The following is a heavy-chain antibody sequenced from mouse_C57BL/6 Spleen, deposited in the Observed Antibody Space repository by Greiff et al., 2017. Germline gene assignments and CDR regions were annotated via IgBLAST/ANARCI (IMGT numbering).Heavy chain of an antibody. CDR1: GYTFTSYW. CDR2: IDPSDSYT. V-gene: IGHV1-59*01. CDR3: ARSGYYGSSHY. Sequence: QVQLQQPGAELVRPGTSVKLSCKASGYTFTSYWMHWVKQRPGQGLEWIGVIDPSDSYTNYNQKFKGKATLTVDTSSSTAYMQLSSLTSEDSAVYYCARSGYYGSSHYWGQGTTLTVSS. D-gene: IGHD1-1*01. J-gene: IGHJ2*01.